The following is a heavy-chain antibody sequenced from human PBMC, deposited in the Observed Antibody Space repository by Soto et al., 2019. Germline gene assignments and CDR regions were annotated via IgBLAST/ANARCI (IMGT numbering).Heavy chain of an antibody. CDR1: GGSISSYY. V-gene: IGHV4-59*01. D-gene: IGHD3-10*01. J-gene: IGHJ5*02. CDR3: ARKRGVRGVILSNWFDP. Sequence: SETLSLTCTVSGGSISSYYWSWIRQPPGKGLEWIGYIYYSGSTNYNPSLKSRVTISVDTSKNQFSLKLSSVTAADTAVYYCARKRGVRGVILSNWFDPWGQGTLVTVSS. CDR2: IYYSGST.